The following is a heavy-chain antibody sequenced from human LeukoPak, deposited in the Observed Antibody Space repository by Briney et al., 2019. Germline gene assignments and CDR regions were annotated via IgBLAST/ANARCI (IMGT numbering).Heavy chain of an antibody. D-gene: IGHD6-6*01. Sequence: ASVKVSCKASGYTFTGFYIHWVRQAPGQGFEWMGWINPNSGNTGYAQKFQGRVTITRNTSISTAYMELSSLRSEDTAVYYCAKEYSSSSKGWFDPWGQGTLVTVSS. CDR2: INPNSGNT. CDR1: GYTFTGFY. CDR3: AKEYSSSSKGWFDP. J-gene: IGHJ5*02. V-gene: IGHV1-8*03.